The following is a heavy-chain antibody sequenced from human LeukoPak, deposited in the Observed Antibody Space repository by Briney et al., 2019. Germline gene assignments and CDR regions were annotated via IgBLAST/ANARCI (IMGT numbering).Heavy chain of an antibody. J-gene: IGHJ6*03. CDR1: GFTVSSNY. CDR2: ISGSGGST. CDR3: AKVQGPYCSGGSCFMDV. D-gene: IGHD2-15*01. Sequence: GGSLRLSCAASGFTVSSNYMSWVRQAPGKGLEWVSVISGSGGSTYYADSVKGRFTISRDNSKSSLFLQMNSLRAEDTAVYYCAKVQGPYCSGGSCFMDVWGKGTTVTVSS. V-gene: IGHV3-23*01.